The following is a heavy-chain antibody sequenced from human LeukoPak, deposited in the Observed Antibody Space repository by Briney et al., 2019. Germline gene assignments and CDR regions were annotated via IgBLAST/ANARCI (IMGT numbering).Heavy chain of an antibody. CDR3: ARGRSIAARPAYNWFDP. D-gene: IGHD6-6*01. V-gene: IGHV1-2*02. CDR1: GYTFTGYY. Sequence: ASVEVSCKASGYTFTGYYMHWVRQAPGQGLEWMGWINPNSGGTNYAQKFQGRVTMTRDTSISTAYMELSRLRSDDTAVYYCARGRSIAARPAYNWFDPWGQGTLVTVSS. J-gene: IGHJ5*02. CDR2: INPNSGGT.